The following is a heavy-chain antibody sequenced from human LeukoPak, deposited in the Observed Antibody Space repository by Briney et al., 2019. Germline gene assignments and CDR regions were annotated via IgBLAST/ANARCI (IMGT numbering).Heavy chain of an antibody. CDR3: ARGAMYYDGSGYGHLDV. CDR2: IYYSGST. J-gene: IGHJ6*02. D-gene: IGHD3-22*01. Sequence: SETLSLTCTVSGGSISSYYWSWIRQPPGKGLEWIGYIYYSGSTNYNPSLKSRVTISVDTSKNQFSLKVSSVTATDTAVYYCARGAMYYDGSGYGHLDVWGQGATVTVSS. V-gene: IGHV4-59*12. CDR1: GGSISSYY.